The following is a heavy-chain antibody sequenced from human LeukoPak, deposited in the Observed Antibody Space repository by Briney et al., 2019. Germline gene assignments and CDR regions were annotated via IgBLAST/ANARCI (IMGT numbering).Heavy chain of an antibody. D-gene: IGHD6-19*01. V-gene: IGHV4-39*01. J-gene: IGHJ4*02. CDR3: ARHLGSEQWLVPDPYYFDY. CDR1: GGSISSSSYY. CDR2: IYYSGST. Sequence: SETLSLTCTVSGGSISSSSYYWGWIRQPPGKGLERIGSIYYSGSTYYNPSLKSRVTISVDTSKNQFSLKLSSVTAADTAVYYCARHLGSEQWLVPDPYYFDYWGQGTLVTVSS.